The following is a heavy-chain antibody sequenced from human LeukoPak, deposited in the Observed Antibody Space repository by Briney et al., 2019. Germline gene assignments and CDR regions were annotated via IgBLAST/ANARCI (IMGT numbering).Heavy chain of an antibody. Sequence: GGSLRLSCAASGFTFSGSAMHWVRQAPGKGLEWVSAISGSGGSTYYADSVKGRFTISRDNSKNTLYLQMNSLRAEDTAVYYCAKGSGVVAATYNWFDPWGQGTLVTVSS. V-gene: IGHV3-23*01. D-gene: IGHD2-15*01. J-gene: IGHJ5*02. CDR2: ISGSGGST. CDR3: AKGSGVVAATYNWFDP. CDR1: GFTFSGSA.